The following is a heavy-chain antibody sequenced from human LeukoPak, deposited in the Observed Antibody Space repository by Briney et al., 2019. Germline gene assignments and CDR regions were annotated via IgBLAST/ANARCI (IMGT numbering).Heavy chain of an antibody. CDR3: ARDQFIVVVVAALFERAWFDP. D-gene: IGHD2-15*01. CDR2: ISAYNGNT. CDR1: GYTFTSYG. Sequence: ASVKVSCKASGYTFTSYGISWVRQAPGQGREWMGWISAYNGNTNYAQKLQGRVTMTTDTSTSTAYMELRSLRSDDTAVYYCARDQFIVVVVAALFERAWFDPWGQGTLVTVSS. J-gene: IGHJ5*02. V-gene: IGHV1-18*01.